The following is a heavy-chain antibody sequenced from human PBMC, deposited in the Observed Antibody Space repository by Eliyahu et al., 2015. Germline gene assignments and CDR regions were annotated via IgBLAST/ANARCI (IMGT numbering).Heavy chain of an antibody. CDR1: GYSFSIYD. Sequence: QVQLVQSGPEVKSPGASVKVACQASGYSFSIYDVSWVRQAPGQGLEWMGWISIKXGKTEFAESLQGRVTMTADTSTNTVYMELRSLRSDDTATYYCARGLGRGPSASNXWGQGTQVTVSA. J-gene: IGHJ4*02. V-gene: IGHV1-18*04. CDR2: ISIKXGKT. D-gene: IGHD3-10*01. CDR3: ARGLGRGPSASNX.